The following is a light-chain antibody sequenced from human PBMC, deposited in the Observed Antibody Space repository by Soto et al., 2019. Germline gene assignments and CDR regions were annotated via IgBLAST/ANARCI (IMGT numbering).Light chain of an antibody. CDR3: QQYDNPNLTVT. CDR2: DAS. CDR1: QDISKY. J-gene: IGKJ4*01. V-gene: IGKV1-33*01. Sequence: DIQMTQSPSSLSASVGDRVTITCQASQDISKYLNWYQQKTGKAPKLLIYDASNLETGVPSRFSGSGSGTDFTFTISSLQPEDIATYYCQQYDNPNLTVTFGGGTKVEIK.